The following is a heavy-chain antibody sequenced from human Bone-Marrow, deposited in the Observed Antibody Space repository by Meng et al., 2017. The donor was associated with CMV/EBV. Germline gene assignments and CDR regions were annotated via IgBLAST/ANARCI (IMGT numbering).Heavy chain of an antibody. CDR3: ARDCSSTSCYTD. CDR2: ISSSSSYI. J-gene: IGHJ4*02. D-gene: IGHD2-2*02. CDR1: GFTFSSYS. Sequence: GESLKISCAASGFTFSSYSMNWVRQAPGKGLEWVSSISSSSSYIYYADSVKGRFTSSRDNAKNSLYLQMNSLRAEDTAVYYCARDCSSTSCYTDWGQGTLVTVSS. V-gene: IGHV3-21*01.